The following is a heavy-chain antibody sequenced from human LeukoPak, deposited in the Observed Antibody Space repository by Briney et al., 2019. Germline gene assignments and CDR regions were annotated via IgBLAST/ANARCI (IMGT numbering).Heavy chain of an antibody. D-gene: IGHD3-3*01. Sequence: SGTLSLTCAVSGDSISSTNWWTWVRQPPGKGLEWIGEIYHSGSTNYNPSLKSRVTISVDTSKNQFSLKLSSVTAADTAVYYCARSSGKWSGDYYYHYMDVWGRGTTVTISS. J-gene: IGHJ6*03. CDR3: ARSSGKWSGDYYYHYMDV. CDR2: IYHSGST. V-gene: IGHV4-4*02. CDR1: GDSISSTNW.